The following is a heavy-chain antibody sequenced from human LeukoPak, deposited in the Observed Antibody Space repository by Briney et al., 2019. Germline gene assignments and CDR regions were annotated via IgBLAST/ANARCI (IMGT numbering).Heavy chain of an antibody. CDR2: INPNSGGT. J-gene: IGHJ4*02. D-gene: IGHD3-10*01. CDR3: AGDQYYYGSGRKPNFDY. CDR1: EYTLTGYY. V-gene: IGHV1-2*02. Sequence: GASVKVSCKDSEYTLTGYYMHWVRQAPGQGPEWMGWINPNSGGTNYAQKFQGRVTMTRDTSISTAYMELSRLRSDDTAVYYCAGDQYYYGSGRKPNFDYWGQGTLVTVSS.